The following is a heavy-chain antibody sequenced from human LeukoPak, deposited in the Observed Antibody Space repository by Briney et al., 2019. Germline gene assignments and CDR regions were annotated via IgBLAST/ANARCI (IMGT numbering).Heavy chain of an antibody. CDR1: GYTFTGYY. CDR3: ARASAAAGTVLGFDY. D-gene: IGHD6-13*01. Sequence: ASVKVSCKASGYTFTGYYMHWVRQAPGQGLERMGWINPNSGGTNYAQKFQGRVTMTRDTSISTAYMELSRLRSDDTAVYYCARASAAAGTVLGFDYWGQGTLVTVSS. CDR2: INPNSGGT. J-gene: IGHJ4*02. V-gene: IGHV1-2*02.